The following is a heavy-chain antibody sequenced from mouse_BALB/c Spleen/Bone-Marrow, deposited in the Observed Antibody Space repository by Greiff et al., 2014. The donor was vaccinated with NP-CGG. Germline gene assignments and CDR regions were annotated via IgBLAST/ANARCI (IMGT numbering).Heavy chain of an antibody. J-gene: IGHJ2*01. CDR3: VEEFTTVERRSYFDY. CDR2: INPSSGYT. V-gene: IGHV1-4*01. D-gene: IGHD1-1*01. Sequence: QVQLQQSGAELARPGASVKMSCKASGYTFTSYTMHWVKQRPGQGLEWIGYINPSSGYTNYNQKFKDKATLTADKSSSTAYMQISSMTADDPAVYYSVEEFTTVERRSYFDYWGQGTTLTVSS. CDR1: GYTFTSYT.